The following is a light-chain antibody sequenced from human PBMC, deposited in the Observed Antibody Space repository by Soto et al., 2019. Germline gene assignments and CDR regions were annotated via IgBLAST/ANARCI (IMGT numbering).Light chain of an antibody. CDR3: GTWDSSLSALV. J-gene: IGLJ2*01. CDR1: SSNIGNNY. CDR2: DNN. V-gene: IGLV1-51*01. Sequence: QSVLTQPPSVSAAPGQKVTISCSGSSSNIGNNYVSWYQQLPGTAPKLLIYDNNKRPSGIPDRFSGSKSGTSATLGITGLQTGEEADYYCGTWDSSLSALVFGGGPKLTVL.